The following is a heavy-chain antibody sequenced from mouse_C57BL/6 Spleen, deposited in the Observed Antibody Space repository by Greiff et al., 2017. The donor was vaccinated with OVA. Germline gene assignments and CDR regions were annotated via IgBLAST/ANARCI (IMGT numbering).Heavy chain of an antibody. J-gene: IGHJ4*01. D-gene: IGHD2-4*01. Sequence: QVHVKQPGAELVKPGASVKLSCKASGYTFTSYWMQWVKQRPGQGLEWIGEIDPSDSYTNYNQKFKGKATLTVDTSSSTAYMQLSSLTSEDSAVYYCARCDYGYYYAMDYWGQGTSVTVSS. CDR3: ARCDYGYYYAMDY. CDR1: GYTFTSYW. V-gene: IGHV1-50*01. CDR2: IDPSDSYT.